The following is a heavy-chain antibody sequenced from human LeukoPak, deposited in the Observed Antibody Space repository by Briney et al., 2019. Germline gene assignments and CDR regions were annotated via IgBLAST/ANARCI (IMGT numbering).Heavy chain of an antibody. V-gene: IGHV1-24*01. J-gene: IGHJ4*02. CDR1: GYTLTELS. Sequence: GASVKVSCKVSGYTLTELSMHWVRQAPGKGLEWMGGFDPEDGETIYAQKFQGRVTMTEDTSTDTAYMELSSLRSEDTAVYYCATFLVVVPAAGGGEDYWGQGTLVTVSS. CDR3: ATFLVVVPAAGGGEDY. CDR2: FDPEDGET. D-gene: IGHD2-2*01.